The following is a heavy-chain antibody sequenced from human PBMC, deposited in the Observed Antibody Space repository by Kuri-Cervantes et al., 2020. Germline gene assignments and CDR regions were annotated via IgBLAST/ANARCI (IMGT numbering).Heavy chain of an antibody. J-gene: IGHJ4*02. CDR1: GFTFSSYW. D-gene: IGHD3-22*01. CDR2: INSDGSST. CDR3: AKIFTKYYYDSSGYYDPFD. V-gene: IGHV3-74*01. Sequence: GGSLRLSCAASGFTFSSYWMHWVRQAPGKGLVWVSRINSDGSSTSYADSVKGRFTISRDNAKNTLYLQMNSLRAEDTAVYYCAKIFTKYYYDSSGYYDPFDWGQGTLVTVSS.